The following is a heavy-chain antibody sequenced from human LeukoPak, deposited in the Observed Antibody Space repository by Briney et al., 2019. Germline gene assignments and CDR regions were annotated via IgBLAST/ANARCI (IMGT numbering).Heavy chain of an antibody. J-gene: IGHJ6*02. CDR2: INHSGST. V-gene: IGHV4-34*01. CDR3: ARAPLYSGGSGWSIYYFYAMDV. D-gene: IGHD6-19*01. CDR1: GGSFSGYY. Sequence: EPSETLSLTCAVYGGSFSGYYWSWIRQPPGKGLEWIGEINHSGSTNYNPSLKSRVTISVDTSKNQFSLKLSSVTAADTAVYYCARAPLYSGGSGWSIYYFYAMDVWGQGTTVTVSS.